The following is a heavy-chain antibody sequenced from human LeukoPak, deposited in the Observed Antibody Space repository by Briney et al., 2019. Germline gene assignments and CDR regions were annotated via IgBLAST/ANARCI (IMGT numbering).Heavy chain of an antibody. CDR2: FNREDGDI. Sequence: GASVKVSCKVSGYTLTELSMHWVRQAPGGGLEWMGGFNREDGDIVYAQKFRGRVTMTEDTSLDITYMTLSGLRSVDTATFYCATVKGGQLGIPYYFENWGPGTLVTVSS. V-gene: IGHV1-24*01. CDR3: ATVKGGQLGIPYYFEN. D-gene: IGHD2-2*01. CDR1: GYTLTELS. J-gene: IGHJ4*02.